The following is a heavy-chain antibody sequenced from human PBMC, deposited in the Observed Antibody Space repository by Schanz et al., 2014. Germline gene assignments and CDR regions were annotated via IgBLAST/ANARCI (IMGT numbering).Heavy chain of an antibody. CDR3: AKGMGYCSGGTCYDYYYYGLDV. CDR1: GFIFSSYG. CDR2: IWYDGSNK. D-gene: IGHD2-15*01. V-gene: IGHV3-33*06. J-gene: IGHJ6*02. Sequence: GQLLESGGGVVQPGRSLRLSCAASGFIFSSYGLHWVRQAPGKGLEWVAFIWYDGSNKYYADSVKGRFTISRDNSENTLYLQMNSLSADDTAVFYCAKGMGYCSGGTCYDYYYYGLDVWGQGTTVTVSS.